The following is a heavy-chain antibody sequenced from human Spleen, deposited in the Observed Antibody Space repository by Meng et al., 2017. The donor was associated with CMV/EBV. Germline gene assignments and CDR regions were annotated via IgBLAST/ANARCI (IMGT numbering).Heavy chain of an antibody. CDR1: GFTFDDYA. CDR2: ISWNSGSI. D-gene: IGHD4-23*01. J-gene: IGHJ4*02. CDR3: AKDNGGNSDYFDS. V-gene: IGHV3-9*01. Sequence: GKSLKISCAASGFTFDDYAMHWVRQAPGKGLEWVSGISWNSGSIGYADSVKGRFTISRDNAKNSLYLQMNSLRAEDTALYYCAKDNGGNSDYFDSWGQGTLVTVSS.